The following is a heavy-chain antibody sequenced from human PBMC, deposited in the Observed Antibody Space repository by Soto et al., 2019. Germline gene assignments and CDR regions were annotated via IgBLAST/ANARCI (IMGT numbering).Heavy chain of an antibody. CDR2: INHSGST. Sequence: PSETLSLTCAVYGGSFSGYYWSWIRQPPGKGLEWIGEINHSGSTNYNPSLKSRVTISVDTSKNQFSLKLSSVTAADTAVYYCARGPQAGVVPAATLRGWFDPWGQGTLVTVSS. J-gene: IGHJ5*02. CDR3: ARGPQAGVVPAATLRGWFDP. D-gene: IGHD2-2*01. CDR1: GGSFSGYY. V-gene: IGHV4-34*01.